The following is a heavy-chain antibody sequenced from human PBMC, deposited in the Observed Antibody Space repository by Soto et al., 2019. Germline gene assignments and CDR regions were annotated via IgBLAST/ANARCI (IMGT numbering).Heavy chain of an antibody. CDR1: GFTFGDYV. CDR2: IRSKAYGGTT. J-gene: IGHJ4*02. CDR3: TRSPRFWSGYFDY. Sequence: HPGGSLRLSCTASGFTFGDYVMSWFRQAPGKGLEWVGFIRSKAYGGTTEYAASVKGRFTISRDDSKSIAYLQMNSLKTEDTAVYSCTRSPRFWSGYFDYWGQGTLVTVSS. D-gene: IGHD3-3*01. V-gene: IGHV3-49*03.